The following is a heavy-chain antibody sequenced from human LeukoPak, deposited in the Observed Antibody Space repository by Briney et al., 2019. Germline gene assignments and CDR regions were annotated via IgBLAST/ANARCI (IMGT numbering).Heavy chain of an antibody. CDR2: ISTTSSTI. CDR1: GFTFSSYS. D-gene: IGHD1-26*01. V-gene: IGHV3-48*01. J-gene: IGHJ4*02. Sequence: GGSLRLSCAASGFTFSSYSMNWVRQAPGRWLEWVSYISTTSSTIYYADSVKGRFTISRDNAKNSLYLQMNSLRAEDTAVYYCARVRGTYYFDYWGQGTLVTVSS. CDR3: ARVRGTYYFDY.